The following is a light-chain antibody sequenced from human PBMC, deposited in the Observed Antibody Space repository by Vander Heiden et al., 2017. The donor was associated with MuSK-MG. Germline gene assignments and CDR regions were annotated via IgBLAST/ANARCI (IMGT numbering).Light chain of an antibody. Sequence: EIVLTQSPGTLSLSPGERATLSCRASQSVDSSFFAWYQQKPGQAPRLLIYATSTRAHDIPNRFSGSGSGTDFTLTITRLEPEDFAVYYCQQFRSSLTFGGGTKVEI. CDR3: QQFRSSLT. J-gene: IGKJ4*01. CDR1: QSVDSSF. CDR2: ATS. V-gene: IGKV3-20*01.